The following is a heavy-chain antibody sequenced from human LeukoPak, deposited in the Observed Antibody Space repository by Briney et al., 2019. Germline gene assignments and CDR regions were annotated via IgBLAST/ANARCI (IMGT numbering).Heavy chain of an antibody. CDR1: GGSISSSSYY. J-gene: IGHJ6*04. V-gene: IGHV4-39*02. D-gene: IGHD2-2*01. CDR3: ARDRWSLREYQPLDV. CDR2: IYYSGSI. Sequence: PSETLSLTCTVSGGSISSSSYYWGWIRQPPGKGLEWIGSIYYSGSIYYNPSLKSRVTISVDTSKNQFSLKLSSVTAADTAVYYCARDRWSLREYQPLDVWGKGTTVTVSS.